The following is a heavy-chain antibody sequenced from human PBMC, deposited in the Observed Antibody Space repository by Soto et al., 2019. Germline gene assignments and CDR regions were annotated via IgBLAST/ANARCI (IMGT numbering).Heavy chain of an antibody. CDR2: IIPIFGTA. Sequence: QVQLGQYGAEVKKPGSSVNVSCTASGGTFSSYAIRWVRQAPGQGLEWMGGIIPIFGTATYAHKVQGRVMITADESTSTAYMELSSLRSEDTAVYYCTRAPLVVAATANWCDPWDQGTLVTLSS. V-gene: IGHV1-69*12. D-gene: IGHD2-15*01. CDR3: TRAPLVVAATANWCDP. CDR1: GGTFSSYA. J-gene: IGHJ5*02.